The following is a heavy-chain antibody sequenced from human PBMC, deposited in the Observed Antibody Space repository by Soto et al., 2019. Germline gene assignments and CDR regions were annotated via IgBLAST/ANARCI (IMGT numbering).Heavy chain of an antibody. CDR3: AREMGYCTTTSCHAGPLYYYMDV. CDR1: GGSISSYH. CDR2: VYNSGST. Sequence: SETLSLTCTVSGGSISSYHWSWIRQPPGKGLGWIGEVYNSGSTNYNPSLKNRVTTSADTSKNHLSLSLSSVTAADTAVYFCAREMGYCTTTSCHAGPLYYYMDVWGKGTTVTVSS. V-gene: IGHV4-59*01. D-gene: IGHD2-2*01. J-gene: IGHJ6*03.